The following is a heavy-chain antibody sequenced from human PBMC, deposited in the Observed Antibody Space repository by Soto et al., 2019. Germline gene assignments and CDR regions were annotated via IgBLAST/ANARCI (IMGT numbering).Heavy chain of an antibody. CDR3: ARGRYGDY. D-gene: IGHD1-1*01. CDR2: ISAHNGNT. Sequence: QVHLVQSGAEVKKPGASVKVSCKGSGYAFTTYGITWVRQAPGQGLECMGWISAHNGNTNYAQKLQGRVTVTRDTSTSTAYIELRSLRSDDTAVYYCARGRYGDYWGQGALVTVSS. CDR1: GYAFTTYG. J-gene: IGHJ4*02. V-gene: IGHV1-18*01.